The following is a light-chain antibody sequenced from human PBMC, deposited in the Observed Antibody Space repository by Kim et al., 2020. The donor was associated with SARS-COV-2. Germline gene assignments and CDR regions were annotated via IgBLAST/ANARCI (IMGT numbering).Light chain of an antibody. CDR3: CSYAGSYTLI. Sequence: QSALTQPRSVSGSPGQSVTISCTGTSSDVGGYNYVSLYQQHSGKAPKLMLYDVSRRPSGVPDRFSGSKSGNTASLTISGLQAEDEAHYYCCSYAGSYTLIFGAGTKLTVL. J-gene: IGLJ2*01. CDR2: DVS. V-gene: IGLV2-11*01. CDR1: SSDVGGYNY.